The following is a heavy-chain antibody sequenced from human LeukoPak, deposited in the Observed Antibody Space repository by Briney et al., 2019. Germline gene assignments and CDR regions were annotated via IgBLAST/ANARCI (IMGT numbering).Heavy chain of an antibody. Sequence: GSLRLSCAASGFTFSSYGMHWVRQAPGKGLEWVAVISYDGSNKYYADSVKGRFTISRDNSKNTLYLQMNSLRAEDTAVYYCAKKYSTGLDPWGQGTLVTVSS. J-gene: IGHJ5*02. V-gene: IGHV3-30*18. CDR1: GFTFSSYG. D-gene: IGHD1-26*01. CDR2: ISYDGSNK. CDR3: AKKYSTGLDP.